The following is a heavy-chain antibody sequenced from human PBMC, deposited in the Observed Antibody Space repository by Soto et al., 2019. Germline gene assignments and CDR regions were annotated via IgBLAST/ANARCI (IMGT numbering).Heavy chain of an antibody. CDR3: ARDPHEFWTSYWVDP. V-gene: IGHV1-18*01. J-gene: IGHJ5*02. CDR1: GYTFNTYG. Sequence: ASVKVSCKTSGYTFNTYGINWVRQAPGQGLELMGWISAYDGKTTYAEKFQGRVTLTTDTSTSTAYMELRSLGSDDTAIYYCARDPHEFWTSYWVDPWGQGTPVTVSS. D-gene: IGHD3-3*01. CDR2: ISAYDGKT.